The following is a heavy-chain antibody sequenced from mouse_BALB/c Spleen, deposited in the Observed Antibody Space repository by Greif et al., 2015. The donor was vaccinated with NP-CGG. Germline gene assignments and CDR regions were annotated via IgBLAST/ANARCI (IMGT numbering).Heavy chain of an antibody. Sequence: QVQLQQSGAELAKPGASVKMSCKASGYTFTSYWMHWVKQRPGQGLEWIGYINPSTGYTEYNQKFKDKATLTADKSSSTAYMQLSSLTSEDSAVYYCARSWTTAALDYWGQGTTLTVSS. CDR2: INPSTGYT. J-gene: IGHJ2*01. D-gene: IGHD1-2*01. CDR3: ARSWTTAALDY. CDR1: GYTFTSYW. V-gene: IGHV1-7*01.